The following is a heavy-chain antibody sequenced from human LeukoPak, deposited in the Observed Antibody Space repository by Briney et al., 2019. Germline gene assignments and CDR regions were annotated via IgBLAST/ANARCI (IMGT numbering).Heavy chain of an antibody. D-gene: IGHD3-10*01. CDR3: AKDDAWLRFGE. Sequence: GGSLRLSCAAFGFTVSSNYMSWVRQAPGKGLEWVSIIYSGGKTDYADSVKGRFTISRDNSKNTLYLQMNSLRAEDTAVYYCAKDDAWLRFGEWSQGTLVTVSS. CDR2: IYSGGKT. CDR1: GFTVSSNY. V-gene: IGHV3-53*01. J-gene: IGHJ4*02.